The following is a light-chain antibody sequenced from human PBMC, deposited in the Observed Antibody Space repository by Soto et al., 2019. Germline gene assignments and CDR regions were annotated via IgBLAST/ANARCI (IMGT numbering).Light chain of an antibody. CDR1: SSDVGGYNY. CDR3: SSYTSSSTPVV. Sequence: QSALTQPASVSGSPGQSITISCTGTSSDVGGYNYVSWYQQHPGKAPTLMIYDVSNRPSGVSNRFSGSKSGNTASLTISGLQADDEADYYCSSYTSSSTPVVFGGGTKLTVL. V-gene: IGLV2-14*01. CDR2: DVS. J-gene: IGLJ2*01.